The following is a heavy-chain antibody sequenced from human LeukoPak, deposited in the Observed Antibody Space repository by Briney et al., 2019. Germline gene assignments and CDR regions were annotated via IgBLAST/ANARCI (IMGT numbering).Heavy chain of an antibody. Sequence: GGSLRLSCAASGFTFSSYSMSWVRQAPGKGLEWVTYISSSSSYIYYADSVKGRCTISRDNAKNSLYLQMNSLRAEDTAVYYCARDRHCSGGSCYSPTGDIDYWGQGTLVTVSS. D-gene: IGHD2-15*01. CDR2: ISSSSSYI. V-gene: IGHV3-21*01. CDR1: GFTFSSYS. CDR3: ARDRHCSGGSCYSPTGDIDY. J-gene: IGHJ4*02.